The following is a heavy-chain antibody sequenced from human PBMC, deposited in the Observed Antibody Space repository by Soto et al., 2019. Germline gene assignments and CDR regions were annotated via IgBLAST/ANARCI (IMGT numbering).Heavy chain of an antibody. D-gene: IGHD3-22*01. Sequence: LPHNCGVRSNSFRRVYYRGCILQPPRKGQERNGSIYHSGSTYYNPSLKSRVTISVDTSKNQFSLKLSSVNAAHPAVYYCARGKGRVYYDSSGFYNDAFDIRGQGTMVPVS. J-gene: IGHJ3*02. V-gene: IGHV4-38-2*01. CDR2: IYHSGST. CDR1: SNSFRRVYY. CDR3: ARGKGRVYYDSSGFYNDAFDI.